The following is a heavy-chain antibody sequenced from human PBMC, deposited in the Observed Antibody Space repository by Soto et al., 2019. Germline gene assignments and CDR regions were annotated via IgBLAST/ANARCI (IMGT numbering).Heavy chain of an antibody. V-gene: IGHV4-30-4*01. Sequence: SETLSLTCTVSGASIRSSDYYWSWIRQAPGKGLEWIGYVYYTGSTYYNPSLMSRLLISIDTSKNQFSLKLSSVTAAEAAVYFCVRTAREGAVAPHWFDLWGQGTQVTVSS. CDR1: GASIRSSDYY. D-gene: IGHD2-21*02. CDR2: VYYTGST. CDR3: VRTAREGAVAPHWFDL. J-gene: IGHJ5*02.